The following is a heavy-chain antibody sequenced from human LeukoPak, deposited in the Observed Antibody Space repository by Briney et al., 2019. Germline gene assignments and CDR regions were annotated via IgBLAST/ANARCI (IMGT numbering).Heavy chain of an antibody. D-gene: IGHD5-18*01. Sequence: ASVKVSCKASGYTFTVYYMHWVRQAPGQGLEWMGWINPNSGGTNYAQKFQGRVTMTRDTSISTAYMEVSRLRSDDTAVYYCARDLAAMIPHGFDLWAKGQWSPSLQ. J-gene: IGHJ3*01. CDR1: GYTFTVYY. V-gene: IGHV1-2*02. CDR2: INPNSGGT. CDR3: ARDLAAMIPHGFDL.